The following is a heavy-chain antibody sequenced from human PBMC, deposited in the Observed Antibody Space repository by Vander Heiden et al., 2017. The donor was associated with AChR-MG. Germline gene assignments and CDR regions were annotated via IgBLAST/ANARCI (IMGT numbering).Heavy chain of an antibody. J-gene: IGHJ4*02. V-gene: IGHV3-30*18. CDR2: ISYDGSKT. CDR1: GFTFSNYG. CDR3: VKEEGWRGAAAGTFDY. Sequence: QVHLVESGGGVVQPGRSLRLSCAASGFTFSNYGMHWVRQAPGKGLEWMAVISYDGSKTYYADSVKGRFTISRDNSKNTLYLQMNSLKPEDTAVHYCVKEEGWRGAAAGTFDYWGQGTLVTVSS. D-gene: IGHD6-13*01.